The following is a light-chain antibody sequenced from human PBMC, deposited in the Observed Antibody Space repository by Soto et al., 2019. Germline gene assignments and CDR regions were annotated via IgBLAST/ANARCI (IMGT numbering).Light chain of an antibody. CDR3: QAWDSSTVV. CDR2: QDN. J-gene: IGLJ2*01. CDR1: KLGDKY. Sequence: SSELTQPPSVSVSPGQTATITCSGDKLGDKYACWYQQKPGQSPVLVIYQDNQRPSGFPARFSGSNSGNTATLTISGTQAVDEADYYCQAWDSSTVVFGGGTKLTVL. V-gene: IGLV3-1*01.